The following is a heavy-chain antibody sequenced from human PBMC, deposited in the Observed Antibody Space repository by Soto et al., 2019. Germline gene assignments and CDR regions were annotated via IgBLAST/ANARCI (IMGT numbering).Heavy chain of an antibody. J-gene: IGHJ4*02. CDR2: VTGSGDNT. D-gene: IGHD2-15*01. Sequence: EVQLLESGGGLVQPGGSLRLSCAASGFTFSSYAMSWVRQAPGKGLEWVSTVTGSGDNTYYAASVKGRFSISRDNSKNTLYLQMNSLRAEDTAVYYCAKGGGATLFYFDYWGQGTLVTVSP. V-gene: IGHV3-23*01. CDR1: GFTFSSYA. CDR3: AKGGGATLFYFDY.